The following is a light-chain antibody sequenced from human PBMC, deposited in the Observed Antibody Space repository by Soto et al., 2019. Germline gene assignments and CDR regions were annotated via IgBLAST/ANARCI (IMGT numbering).Light chain of an antibody. CDR3: QQYTSYSRA. Sequence: SASTVSATVEDRVAITFRASQSISHFLAWYQQKPGKVPKLLIYDASNLGSGVPSRFSGSGSGTDFTLTISGLQPDDFTTYYCQQYTSYSRAVGQGTKVDIK. J-gene: IGKJ1*01. V-gene: IGKV1-5*01. CDR2: DAS. CDR1: QSISHF.